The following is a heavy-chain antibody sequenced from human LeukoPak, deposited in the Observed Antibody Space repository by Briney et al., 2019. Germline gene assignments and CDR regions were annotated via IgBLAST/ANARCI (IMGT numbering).Heavy chain of an antibody. CDR1: GFTFSSYS. D-gene: IGHD6-6*01. J-gene: IGHJ4*02. V-gene: IGHV3-48*02. CDR2: ISSSSSTI. Sequence: GGSLRLSCAASGFTFSSYSMNWVRQAPGKGLEWVSCISSSSSTIYYADSVKGRFTISRDNAKNSLYLQMNSLRDEDTAVYYCARARAYSSSSGFDYWGQGALVTVSS. CDR3: ARARAYSSSSGFDY.